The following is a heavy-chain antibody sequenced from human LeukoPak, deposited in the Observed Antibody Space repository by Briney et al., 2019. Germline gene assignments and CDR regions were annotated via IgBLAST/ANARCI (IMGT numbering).Heavy chain of an antibody. CDR1: GVIFNNFA. D-gene: IGHD4-17*01. V-gene: IGHV3-30-3*01. CDR3: ARAGRADGDYHYFEY. CDR2: ISYDGSNK. J-gene: IGHJ4*02. Sequence: GGSLRLSCAASGVIFNNFAFHWVRQAPGKGLEWVAAISYDGSNKCYADSVRGRLTISRDNSKNTLYLQMNSLRAEDTAVYYCARAGRADGDYHYFEYWGQGTLVTVSS.